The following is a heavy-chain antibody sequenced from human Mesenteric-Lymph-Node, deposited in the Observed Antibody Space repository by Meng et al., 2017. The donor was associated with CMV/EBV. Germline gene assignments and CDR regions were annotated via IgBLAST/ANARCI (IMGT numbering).Heavy chain of an antibody. Sequence: VSGGSISSGNWWSWVRQPPGKGLEWIGEIYHSGSTNYNPSLKSRVTISVDKSKIQFSLKVNSMTAADTAVYYCARMGYSSSWYYFDCWGQGTLVTVSS. CDR3: ARMGYSSSWYYFDC. J-gene: IGHJ4*02. D-gene: IGHD6-13*01. CDR2: IYHSGST. CDR1: GGSISSGNW. V-gene: IGHV4-4*02.